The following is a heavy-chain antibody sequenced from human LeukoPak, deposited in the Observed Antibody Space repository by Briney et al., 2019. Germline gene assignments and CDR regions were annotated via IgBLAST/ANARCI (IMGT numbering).Heavy chain of an antibody. J-gene: IGHJ3*02. Sequence: PGGSLRLSCAASGFTVSSNYMSWVRQAPGKGLEWVSSISSSSSYIYYADSVKGRFTISRDNSKNTLYLQMNSLRAEDTAVYYCARGRYDDDAFDIWGQGTMVTVSS. CDR3: ARGRYDDDAFDI. CDR1: GFTVSSNY. V-gene: IGHV3-21*01. D-gene: IGHD5-12*01. CDR2: ISSSSSYI.